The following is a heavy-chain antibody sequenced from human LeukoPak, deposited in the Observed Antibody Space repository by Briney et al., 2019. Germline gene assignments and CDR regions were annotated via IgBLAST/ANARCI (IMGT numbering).Heavy chain of an antibody. V-gene: IGHV1-69*05. CDR1: GGTFSSYA. Sequence: SVKVPCKASGGTFSSYAISWVRQAPGQGLEWMGGIIPIFGTANYAQKFQGRVTITTDESTSTAYMELSSLRSEDTAVYYCARDRGYGYGLDYWGQGTLVTVSS. CDR2: IIPIFGTA. CDR3: ARDRGYGYGLDY. D-gene: IGHD5-18*01. J-gene: IGHJ4*02.